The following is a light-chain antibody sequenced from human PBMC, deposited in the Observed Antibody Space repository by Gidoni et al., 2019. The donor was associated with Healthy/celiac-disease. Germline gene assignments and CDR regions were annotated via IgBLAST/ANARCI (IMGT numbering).Light chain of an antibody. CDR2: EVS. V-gene: IGLV2-8*01. CDR3: SSYAGSNNLV. CDR1: SSDVGGYNY. Sequence: QSALTHPPSASGSPGQSFTISCTGTSSDVGGYNYVSWYQQHPGKAPKLMIYEVSKRPSGVPDRFSGSKSGNTASLTVSGLQAEDETDYYCSSYAGSNNLVFGGGTKLTVL. J-gene: IGLJ2*01.